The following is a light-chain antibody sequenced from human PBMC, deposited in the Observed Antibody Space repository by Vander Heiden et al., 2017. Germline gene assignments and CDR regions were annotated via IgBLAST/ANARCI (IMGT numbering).Light chain of an antibody. CDR3: QQTYSMPHT. CDR2: DAS. CDR1: QSINNY. J-gene: IGKJ2*01. V-gene: IGKV1-39*01. Sequence: DIQMTQSPSSLSASVGDRVTITCRTSQSINNYLNWYQQKPGEAPKLLMYDASTLQSGVPSRFIGGGSGTDFTLSVSSLQPEDFATYYCQQTYSMPHTFGQGTKLDIK.